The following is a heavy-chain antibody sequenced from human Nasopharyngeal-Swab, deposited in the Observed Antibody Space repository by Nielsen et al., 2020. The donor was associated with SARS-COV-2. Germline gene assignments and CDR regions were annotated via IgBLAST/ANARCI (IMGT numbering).Heavy chain of an antibody. D-gene: IGHD5-12*01. CDR2: IEHDASNE. Sequence: GESLKISCAASGFTFSSFGMHWVRQAPGKGLEWVAFIEHDASNEYYGDSVKGRFSISRDSSKNTLYLQMDSLRGEDTAVYFCSWSGHSGYDFTYWGQGTLVTVSS. V-gene: IGHV3-30*02. CDR1: GFTFSSFG. CDR3: SWSGHSGYDFTY. J-gene: IGHJ4*02.